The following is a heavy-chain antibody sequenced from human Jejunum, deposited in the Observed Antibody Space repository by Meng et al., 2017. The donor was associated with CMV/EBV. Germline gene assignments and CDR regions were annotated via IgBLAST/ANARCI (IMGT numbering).Heavy chain of an antibody. CDR2: INSDGSDT. D-gene: IGHD1/OR15-1a*01. V-gene: IGHV3-74*01. J-gene: IGHJ4*02. Sequence: EGELVESGGGLVQPGGFLRLSCAASGFTFSSNWMHWVRQAPGKGLVWVSHINSDGSDTNYADSVKGRFTISRDNAKNTLYLQMNSLRDEDTAVYYCARVEQEMCWGQGTLVTVSS. CDR1: GFTFSSNW. CDR3: ARVEQEMC.